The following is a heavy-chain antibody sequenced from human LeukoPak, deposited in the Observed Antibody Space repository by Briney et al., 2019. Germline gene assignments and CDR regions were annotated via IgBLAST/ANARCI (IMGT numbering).Heavy chain of an antibody. Sequence: SETLSLTCAVYGGSFSGYYWSWVRQPPGKGLEWIGEIHYSGSATYNPSLKSRVTISVDTSKNQFSLKMNSVTAADTAVYYCARGQWFRAFWSRGTPVTVSS. CDR3: ARGQWFRAF. V-gene: IGHV4-34*01. D-gene: IGHD3-10*01. CDR2: IHYSGSA. J-gene: IGHJ4*02. CDR1: GGSFSGYY.